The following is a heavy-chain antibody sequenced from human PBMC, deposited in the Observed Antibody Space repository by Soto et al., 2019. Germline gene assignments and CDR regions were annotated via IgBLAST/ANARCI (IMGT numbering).Heavy chain of an antibody. V-gene: IGHV3-23*01. CDR2: ISGSGGTT. CDR3: ARDAGAGAGTWFDP. J-gene: IGHJ5*02. CDR1: GFTFNIYT. D-gene: IGHD6-13*01. Sequence: GGSLSLSCAASGFTFNIYTMSWVRQAPGKGLEWVSLISGSGGTTYYADSVKGRFTISRDNSKNTLFLQMNSLRAEDTAIYYCARDAGAGAGTWFDPWGQGSLVTVSS.